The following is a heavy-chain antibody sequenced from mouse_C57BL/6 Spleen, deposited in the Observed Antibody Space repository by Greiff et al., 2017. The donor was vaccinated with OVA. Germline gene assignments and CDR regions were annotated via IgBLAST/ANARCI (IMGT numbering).Heavy chain of an antibody. Sequence: VKVVESGAELVKPGASVKLSCKASGYTFTEYTIHWVKQRSGQGLEWIGWFYPGSGSIKYNEKFKDKATLTADKSSSTVYMELSRLTSEDSAVYFCARHEVLPTMEGAMDYWGQGTSVTVSS. CDR3: ARHEVLPTMEGAMDY. D-gene: IGHD2-10*01. CDR2: FYPGSGSI. J-gene: IGHJ4*01. V-gene: IGHV1-62-2*01. CDR1: GYTFTEYT.